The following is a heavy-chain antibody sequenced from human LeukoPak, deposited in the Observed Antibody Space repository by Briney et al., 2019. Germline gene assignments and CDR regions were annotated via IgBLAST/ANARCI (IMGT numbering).Heavy chain of an antibody. CDR2: INPNSGGT. Sequence: GASVKVSCKASGYTFTGYYMHWVRQAPGQGLEWMGWINPNSGGTNYAQKFQGRVTMTRDTSISTAYMELSRLRSDDTAVYYCARDLGDIFGVVLMGVDPWGQGTLVTVSS. CDR1: GYTFTGYY. CDR3: ARDLGDIFGVVLMGVDP. V-gene: IGHV1-2*02. J-gene: IGHJ5*02. D-gene: IGHD3-3*01.